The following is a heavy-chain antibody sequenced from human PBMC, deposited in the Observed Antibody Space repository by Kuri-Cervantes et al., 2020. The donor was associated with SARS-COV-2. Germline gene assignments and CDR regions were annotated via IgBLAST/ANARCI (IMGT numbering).Heavy chain of an antibody. V-gene: IGHV4-61*01. CDR2: IYYSGST. J-gene: IGHJ4*02. CDR3: ARSIAAAGPIDY. CDR1: GGSTSSQSYY. Sequence: GSLRLSCTVSGGSTSSQSYYWGWIRQPPGKGLEWIGYIYYSGSTNYNPSLKSRVTISVDTSKNQFSLKLSSVTAADTAVYYRARSIAAAGPIDYWGQGTLVTVSS. D-gene: IGHD6-13*01.